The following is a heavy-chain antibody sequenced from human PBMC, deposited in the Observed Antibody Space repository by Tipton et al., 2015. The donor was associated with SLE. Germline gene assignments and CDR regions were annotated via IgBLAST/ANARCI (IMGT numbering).Heavy chain of an antibody. CDR2: IGTAGDT. Sequence: SLRLSCAASGFTFSSYDMHWVRQATGKGLEWVSAIGTAGDTYYPGSVKGRFTISRENAKNSLYLQMNSLRAGDTAVYYCARDGAARGDFDYWGQGTLVTVSS. D-gene: IGHD6-6*01. V-gene: IGHV3-13*01. CDR3: ARDGAARGDFDY. CDR1: GFTFSSYD. J-gene: IGHJ4*02.